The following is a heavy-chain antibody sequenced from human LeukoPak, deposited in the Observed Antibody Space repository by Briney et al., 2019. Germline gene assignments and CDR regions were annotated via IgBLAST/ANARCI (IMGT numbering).Heavy chain of an antibody. CDR2: IYYSGST. Sequence: PSETLSLTCTVSGGSISSSSYYWGWIRQPPGKGLEWIGNIYYSGSTYYNPSLKSRVTISVDTSKNQFSLKLSSVTAADTAVYFCATLLSSSYYFDYWGQGTLVTVSS. CDR3: ATLLSSSYYFDY. D-gene: IGHD3-10*02. V-gene: IGHV4-39*07. J-gene: IGHJ4*02. CDR1: GGSISSSSYY.